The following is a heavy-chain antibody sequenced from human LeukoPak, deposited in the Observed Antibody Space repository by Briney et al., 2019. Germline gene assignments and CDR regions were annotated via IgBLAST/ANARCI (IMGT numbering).Heavy chain of an antibody. CDR2: ISSSSSYI. V-gene: IGHV3-21*01. Sequence: GGSLRLSCAASGFTFSSYSMNWVRQAPGKGLEWVSSISSSSSYIYYADSVKGRFTISRDNAKNSLYLQMNSPRAEDTAVYYCARVEVMVRGVGGLDYWGQGTLVTVSS. CDR1: GFTFSSYS. CDR3: ARVEVMVRGVGGLDY. J-gene: IGHJ4*02. D-gene: IGHD3-10*01.